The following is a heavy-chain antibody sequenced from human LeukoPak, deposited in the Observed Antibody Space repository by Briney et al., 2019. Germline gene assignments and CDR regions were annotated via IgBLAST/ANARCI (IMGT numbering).Heavy chain of an antibody. CDR2: VYYSGST. CDR1: GGSVSGYY. Sequence: SETLSLTCVVSGGSVSGYYWGWIRQPPGRGLEWIGYVYYSGSTNYNPSFKSRITISVDTSRNQFSLQLSSATAADTAVYYCARIHRYCSGGACYVLDNWGQGTLVAVSS. CDR3: ARIHRYCSGGACYVLDN. J-gene: IGHJ4*02. V-gene: IGHV4-59*02. D-gene: IGHD2-15*01.